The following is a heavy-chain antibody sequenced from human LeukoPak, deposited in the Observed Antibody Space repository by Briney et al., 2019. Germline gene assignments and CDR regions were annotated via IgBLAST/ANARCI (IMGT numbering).Heavy chain of an antibody. D-gene: IGHD6-19*01. Sequence: GGSLRLSCAASGFTFSTYAMSWVRQAPGKGLEWVSALSDSGGSTYYADSVKGRFTLSRDNSKNTVYLQMNSLRGEDTAVYYCAKGVTSGWYRGDAFDIWGQGTTVTVSS. CDR1: GFTFSTYA. CDR2: LSDSGGST. CDR3: AKGVTSGWYRGDAFDI. J-gene: IGHJ3*02. V-gene: IGHV3-23*01.